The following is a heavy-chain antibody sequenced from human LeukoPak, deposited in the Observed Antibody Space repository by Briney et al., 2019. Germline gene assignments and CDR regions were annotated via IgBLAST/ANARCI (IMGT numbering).Heavy chain of an antibody. CDR3: ARDQGQQLVSSAFDI. V-gene: IGHV1-8*03. J-gene: IGHJ3*02. Sequence: ASVKVSCKASGYTFTTYDINWVRQATGQGLEWMGWMNPNSGNTGYAQKFQGRVTITRNTSINTAYMELSSLRSEGTAVYYCARDQGQQLVSSAFDIWGQGTMVTVSS. CDR1: GYTFTTYD. D-gene: IGHD6-13*01. CDR2: MNPNSGNT.